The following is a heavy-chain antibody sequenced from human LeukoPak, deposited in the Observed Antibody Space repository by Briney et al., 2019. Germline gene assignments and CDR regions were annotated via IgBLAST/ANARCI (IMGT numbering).Heavy chain of an antibody. CDR2: IIGSGGST. CDR3: AKPPSPYSSGWYSAFDY. CDR1: GFTFISYA. J-gene: IGHJ4*02. Sequence: GGSLLLSCAASGFTFISYAMSWVRQAPGKGLEWVSTIIGSGGSTYYADSVKGRFTISRDNSKNTLYLQMNSLRAEDTAVYYCAKPPSPYSSGWYSAFDYWGQGTLVTVSS. V-gene: IGHV3-23*01. D-gene: IGHD6-19*01.